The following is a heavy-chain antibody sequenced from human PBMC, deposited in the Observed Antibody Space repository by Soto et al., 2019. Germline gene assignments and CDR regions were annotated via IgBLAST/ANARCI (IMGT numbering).Heavy chain of an antibody. Sequence: GESLKISCAASGFTFSSYGMHWVRQAPGKGLEWVAVIWYDGSNKYYADSVKGRFTISRDNSKNTLYLQMNSLRAEDTAVYYCARDAGGYSYGYGNYFDYWGQGTLVTVSS. CDR3: ARDAGGYSYGYGNYFDY. D-gene: IGHD5-18*01. J-gene: IGHJ4*02. CDR1: GFTFSSYG. CDR2: IWYDGSNK. V-gene: IGHV3-33*01.